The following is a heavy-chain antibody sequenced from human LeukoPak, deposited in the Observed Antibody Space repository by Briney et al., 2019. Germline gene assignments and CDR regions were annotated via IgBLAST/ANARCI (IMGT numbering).Heavy chain of an antibody. J-gene: IGHJ6*02. Sequence: PGRSLRLSCAASGFTFSSSGMHWVRQAPGKGLEWVAVIWYDGSNKYSADSVKGRFTISRDNAKNSLYLQMNSLRAEDTAVYYCARISRYSAVPPLYYYYYGMDVWGQGTTVTVSS. CDR3: ARISRYSAVPPLYYYYYGMDV. CDR2: IWYDGSNK. D-gene: IGHD5-12*01. CDR1: GFTFSSSG. V-gene: IGHV3-33*01.